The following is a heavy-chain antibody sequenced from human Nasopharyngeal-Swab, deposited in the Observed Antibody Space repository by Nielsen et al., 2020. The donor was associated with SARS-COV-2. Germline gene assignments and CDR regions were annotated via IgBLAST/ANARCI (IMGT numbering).Heavy chain of an antibody. D-gene: IGHD3-10*01. CDR3: AKGHDYYGSGSYHRGY. Sequence: GESLKISCAASGFTFSSYAMSWVRQAPGKGLKWVSAISGSGGSTYYADSVKGRFTISRDNSKNTLYLQMNSLRAEDTAVYYCAKGHDYYGSGSYHRGYWGQGTLVTVSS. CDR2: ISGSGGST. J-gene: IGHJ4*02. CDR1: GFTFSSYA. V-gene: IGHV3-23*01.